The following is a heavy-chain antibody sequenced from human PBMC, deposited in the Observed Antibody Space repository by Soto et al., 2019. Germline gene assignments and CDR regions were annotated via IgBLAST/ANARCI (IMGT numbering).Heavy chain of an antibody. D-gene: IGHD4-17*01. V-gene: IGHV4-30-2*01. CDR2: THHSGNP. J-gene: IGHJ5*02. CDR1: GDTISTGGYS. CDR3: AREPYGEYVGYFAP. Sequence: QLQLQESGSRLVKSSETLSLTCGVSGDTISTGGYSWAWIRQPPGKALEWMGHTHHSGNPYYNPSLTRRDIISVDRSKNQFSLKVSSVTAADTAVYYCAREPYGEYVGYFAPWGQGILATVSS.